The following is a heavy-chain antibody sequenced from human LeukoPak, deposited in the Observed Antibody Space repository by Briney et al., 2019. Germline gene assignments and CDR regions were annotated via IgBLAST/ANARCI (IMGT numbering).Heavy chain of an antibody. J-gene: IGHJ6*02. Sequence: GGSLRLTCVASGIAVSTDYITWVRQAPGKGLEWVSIIYSEGSTYYADFVKGRFTISREISKNTVTLQMNSLRAEDTAVYYCARDRFNGMDVWGQGTTVTVSS. V-gene: IGHV3-66*01. D-gene: IGHD3-3*01. CDR1: GIAVSTDY. CDR3: ARDRFNGMDV. CDR2: IYSEGST.